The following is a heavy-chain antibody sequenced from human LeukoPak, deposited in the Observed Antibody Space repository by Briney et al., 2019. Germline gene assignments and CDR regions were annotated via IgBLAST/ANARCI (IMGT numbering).Heavy chain of an antibody. CDR1: GGSISTNSYY. CDR3: ATTYCGGDCYIIEYYFDY. CDR2: IYHSGST. J-gene: IGHJ4*02. D-gene: IGHD2-21*01. V-gene: IGHV4-39*07. Sequence: SETLSLTCTVSGGSISTNSYYWGWIRQPPGKGLEWIGSIYHSGSTYYNPSLKSRVTISVDTSKNQFSLKLSSVTAADTAVYYCATTYCGGDCYIIEYYFDYWGQGTLVTVSS.